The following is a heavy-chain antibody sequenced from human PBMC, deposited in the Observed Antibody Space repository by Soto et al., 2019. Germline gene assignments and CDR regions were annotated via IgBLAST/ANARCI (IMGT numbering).Heavy chain of an antibody. CDR1: GGTFSSYT. V-gene: IGHV1-69*02. J-gene: IGHJ6*02. Sequence: QVQLVQSGAEVKKPGSSVKVSCKASGGTFSSYTISWVRQAPGQGLEWMGRIIPILGIANYAQKFQGRITITADKSTSTAYMELSSLRSEDTAVYYCARFRGSYGMDVWGQGTTVTVSS. CDR3: ARFRGSYGMDV. D-gene: IGHD3-10*01. CDR2: IIPILGIA.